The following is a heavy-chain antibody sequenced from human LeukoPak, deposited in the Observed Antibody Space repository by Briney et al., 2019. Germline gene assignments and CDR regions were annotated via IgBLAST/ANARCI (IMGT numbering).Heavy chain of an antibody. D-gene: IGHD6-19*01. J-gene: IGHJ4*02. CDR2: ISGSGGTT. V-gene: IGHV3-23*01. CDR1: GFTFSSYA. Sequence: GGSLRLSCAASGFTFSSYAMSWVRQAPGKGLEWVSAISGSGGTTYYADSVKGRFTISRDNSKNTLYLQMDSLRGEDTAVYYCAKGGSGWYKYDSWGQGTLVSVSS. CDR3: AKGGSGWYKYDS.